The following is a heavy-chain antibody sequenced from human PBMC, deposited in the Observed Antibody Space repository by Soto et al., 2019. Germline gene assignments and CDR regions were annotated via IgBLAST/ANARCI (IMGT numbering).Heavy chain of an antibody. V-gene: IGHV3-30*03. CDR2: ISYDGSNK. D-gene: IGHD1-26*01. CDR1: GFTFSSYG. J-gene: IGHJ4*02. CDR3: ARSPYSVSYLAYFDY. Sequence: QVQLVESGGGVVQPGRSLRLSCAASGFTFSSYGMRWVRQAPGKGLEWVAVISYDGSNKYYADSVKGRFTISRDNSKNTLYLQMNILRAEDTAVYYFARSPYSVSYLAYFDYWGQGTLVTVSS.